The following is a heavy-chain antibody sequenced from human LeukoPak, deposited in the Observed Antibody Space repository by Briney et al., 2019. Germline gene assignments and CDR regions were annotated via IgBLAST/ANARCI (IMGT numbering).Heavy chain of an antibody. V-gene: IGHV1-8*01. D-gene: IGHD6-13*01. CDR2: MNPNSGNT. CDR1: GYTFTSYD. J-gene: IGHJ6*02. Sequence: ASVNVSCKASGYTFTSYDINWVRQATGQGHEWMGWMNPNSGNTGYAKQFQGRVTMTRNTSISTAYMELSSLRSEDTAVYYCAREGYSSSWFPLDYYYYGMDVWGQGTTVTVSS. CDR3: AREGYSSSWFPLDYYYYGMDV.